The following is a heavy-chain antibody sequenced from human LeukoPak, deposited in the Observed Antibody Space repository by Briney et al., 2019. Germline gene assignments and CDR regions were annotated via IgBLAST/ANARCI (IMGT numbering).Heavy chain of an antibody. J-gene: IGHJ4*02. CDR3: ARDSPDWGRYYFDY. Sequence: SVKVSCKASGYTFTSYAISWVRQAPGQGLEWMGGIIPIFGTANYAQKFQGRVTITADESTSTAYMELSSLRSEDTAVYYCARDSPDWGRYYFDYWGQGTLVTVSS. D-gene: IGHD7-27*01. V-gene: IGHV1-69*13. CDR1: GYTFTSYA. CDR2: IIPIFGTA.